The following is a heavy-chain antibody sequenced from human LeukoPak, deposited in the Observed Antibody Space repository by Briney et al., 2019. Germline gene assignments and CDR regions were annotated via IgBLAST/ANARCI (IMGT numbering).Heavy chain of an antibody. D-gene: IGHD3-22*01. CDR3: AKDFPHYYESSHGMDA. Sequence: GSLRLSCAASGFPFGRYEMNWVRQAPGKGLEWVSYISTTGSTVYYADSVEGRFTMSRDNAKNLLYLQMNSLRAEDAAVYYCAKDFPHYYESSHGMDAWGQGTTVTVSS. CDR2: ISTTGSTV. J-gene: IGHJ6*02. CDR1: GFPFGRYE. V-gene: IGHV3-48*03.